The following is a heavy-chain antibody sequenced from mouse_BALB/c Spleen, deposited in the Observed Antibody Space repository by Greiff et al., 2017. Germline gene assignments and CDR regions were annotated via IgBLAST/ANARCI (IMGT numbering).Heavy chain of an antibody. CDR3: AREYGNYDYAMDY. CDR1: GFSLTSYG. V-gene: IGHV2-9*02. CDR2: IWAGGST. J-gene: IGHJ4*01. Sequence: VKLMESGPGLVAPSQSLSITWTVSGFSLTSYGVHWVRQPPGKGLEWLGVIWAGGSTNYNSALMSRLSISKDNSKSQVFLKMNSLQTDDTAMYYCAREYGNYDYAMDYWGQGTSVTVSS. D-gene: IGHD2-10*02.